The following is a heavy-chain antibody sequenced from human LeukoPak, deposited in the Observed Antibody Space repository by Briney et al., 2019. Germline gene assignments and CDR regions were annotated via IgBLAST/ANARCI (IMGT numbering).Heavy chain of an antibody. Sequence: PSETLSLTCTVSGGSISTYYWSWIRQPPGKGMEWLGYIYNSGSTNYNPSLKSRVTISVDTSKNQFSLKLSSVTAADTAVYYCARGREWGAAAGTGNWFDPWGQGTLVTVSS. D-gene: IGHD6-13*01. CDR3: ARGREWGAAAGTGNWFDP. CDR2: IYNSGST. CDR1: GGSISTYY. J-gene: IGHJ5*02. V-gene: IGHV4-59*01.